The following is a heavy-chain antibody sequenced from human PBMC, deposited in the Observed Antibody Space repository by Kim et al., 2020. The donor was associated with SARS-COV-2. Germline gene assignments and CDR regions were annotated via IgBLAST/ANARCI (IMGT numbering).Heavy chain of an antibody. CDR1: GGSFSIYY. D-gene: IGHD3-10*01. V-gene: IGHV4-34*01. CDR2: INHSGST. CDR3: ARKGSARGRYSGSGTYFNY. J-gene: IGHJ4*02. Sequence: SETLSLTCAVYGGSFSIYYWTWIRQPPGKGLEWIGEINHSGSTNYNPSLKSRVTISVDTSKNQFSLNLSSVTATDTAVYFCARKGSARGRYSGSGTYFNYWGQGTLVTISS.